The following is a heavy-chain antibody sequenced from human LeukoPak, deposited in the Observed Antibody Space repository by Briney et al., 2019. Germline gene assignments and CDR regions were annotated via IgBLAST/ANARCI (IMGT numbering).Heavy chain of an antibody. CDR3: ARGSRSYGD. V-gene: IGHV4-34*01. D-gene: IGHD1-26*01. CDR1: GGSFSGYY. CDR2: INHSGST. J-gene: IGHJ4*02. Sequence: SETLSLTCAVYGGSFSGYYWSWIRQPPGKGLEWIGEINHSGSTNYNPSLKSRVTISVDTSKNQFSLKLSSVTAADTAVYYCARGSRSYGDWGQGTLVTVSS.